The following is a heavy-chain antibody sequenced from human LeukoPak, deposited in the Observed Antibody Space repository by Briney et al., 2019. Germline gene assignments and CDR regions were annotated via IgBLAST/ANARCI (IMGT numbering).Heavy chain of an antibody. CDR3: ARVSSFSMDV. D-gene: IGHD6-6*01. Sequence: GGPLRLSCAASGFTFSYFTINWVRQAPGTGLEWVSSISSGGGYIYYADSVKGRFTISRDNARNSVYLQMNSLRAEDTAVYYCARVSSFSMDVWGQGTTVTVSS. V-gene: IGHV3-21*01. CDR1: GFTFSYFT. J-gene: IGHJ6*02. CDR2: ISSGGGYI.